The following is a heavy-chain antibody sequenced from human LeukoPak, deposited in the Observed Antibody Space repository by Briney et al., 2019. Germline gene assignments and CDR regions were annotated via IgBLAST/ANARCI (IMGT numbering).Heavy chain of an antibody. Sequence: PGGSLRLSRAASGFTFSDYGIHWVRQAPGKGLEWVTVLSPHGNYEYYGDSVQGRFTISRDDSKNTVSLQMHSLRDEDTAVYYCARDWIDRSLDYWGQGTLATVSS. CDR2: LSPHGNYE. CDR1: GFTFSDYG. D-gene: IGHD2-2*03. J-gene: IGHJ4*02. CDR3: ARDWIDRSLDY. V-gene: IGHV3-33*01.